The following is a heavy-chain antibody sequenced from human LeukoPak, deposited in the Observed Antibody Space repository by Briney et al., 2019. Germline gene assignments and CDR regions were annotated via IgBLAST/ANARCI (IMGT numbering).Heavy chain of an antibody. CDR2: IKQDGSEK. CDR3: ARDIRYGDYAGWFDP. Sequence: GGSLRLSCAASGFTFSSYWMSWVRQAPGKGLEWVANIKQDGSEKYYLDSVKGRFTISRDNAKNSLYPQMNSLRAEDTAVYYCARDIRYGDYAGWFDPWGQGTLVTVSS. V-gene: IGHV3-7*01. J-gene: IGHJ5*02. CDR1: GFTFSSYW. D-gene: IGHD4-17*01.